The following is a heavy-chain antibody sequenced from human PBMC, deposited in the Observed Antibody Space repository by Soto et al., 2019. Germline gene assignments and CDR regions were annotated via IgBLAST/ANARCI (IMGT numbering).Heavy chain of an antibody. Sequence: ASVKVSCKASGYTFTSYDINWVRQATGQGLEWMGWMNPNSGNTGYAQKFQGRVTMTRNTSISTAYMELSSLRSEDTAVYYCARGPGVAGSYYFDYWGQGTLVTVSS. CDR1: GYTFTSYD. J-gene: IGHJ4*02. CDR2: MNPNSGNT. D-gene: IGHD6-19*01. CDR3: ARGPGVAGSYYFDY. V-gene: IGHV1-8*01.